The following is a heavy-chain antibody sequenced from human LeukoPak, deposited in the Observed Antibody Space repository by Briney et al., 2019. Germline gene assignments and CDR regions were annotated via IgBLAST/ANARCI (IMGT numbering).Heavy chain of an antibody. D-gene: IGHD3-10*01. CDR1: GFTFSSYS. Sequence: PGGSLRLSCAASGFTFSSYSMNWVRQAPGKGLEWVSSISSSSYIYYADSVKGRFTISRDNAKNSLYLQMNSLRAEDTAVYYCARDLEPGSSGTNRFDPWGQGTLVTVSS. CDR3: ARDLEPGSSGTNRFDP. J-gene: IGHJ5*02. CDR2: ISSSSYI. V-gene: IGHV3-21*01.